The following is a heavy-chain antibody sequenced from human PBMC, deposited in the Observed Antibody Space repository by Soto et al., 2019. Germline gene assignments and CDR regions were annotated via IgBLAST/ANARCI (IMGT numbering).Heavy chain of an antibody. J-gene: IGHJ4*02. Sequence: ASVKVSCKASGYTFTSYAMHWVRQAPGQRLEWMGWINAGNGNTKYSQKFQGRVTITRDTSASTAYMELSSLRSEDTAVYYCATFNYDFCSGYYPLVYRGQRTLVTGSS. CDR2: INAGNGNT. CDR1: GYTFTSYA. V-gene: IGHV1-3*01. D-gene: IGHD3-3*01. CDR3: ATFNYDFCSGYYPLVY.